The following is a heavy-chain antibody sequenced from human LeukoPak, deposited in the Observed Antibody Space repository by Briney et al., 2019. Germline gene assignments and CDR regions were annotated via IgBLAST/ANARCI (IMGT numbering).Heavy chain of an antibody. Sequence: SETLSLTCAVYGGSFSGYYWSWIRQPPGKGLEWIGEINHSGSTNYNPSLKSRVTISVDTSKNQFSLKLSSVTAADTAVYYCARHGNYDFLGVDIWGQGTMVTVSS. CDR1: GGSFSGYY. CDR3: ARHGNYDFLGVDI. CDR2: INHSGST. V-gene: IGHV4-34*01. J-gene: IGHJ3*02. D-gene: IGHD3-3*01.